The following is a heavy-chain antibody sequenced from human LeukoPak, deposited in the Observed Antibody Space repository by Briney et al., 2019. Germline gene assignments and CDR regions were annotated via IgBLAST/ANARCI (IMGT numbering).Heavy chain of an antibody. CDR3: AKADFDGVAEGSYCMDV. Sequence: GGSLRLSCAASGFTFSSYAMSWVRQAPGKGLEWVSAISGSGGSTYYADSVKGRFTISRDNSKNTLYLQMNSLRAEDTAVYYCAKADFDGVAEGSYCMDVWGKGTTVTVSS. CDR2: ISGSGGST. CDR1: GFTFSSYA. D-gene: IGHD2-15*01. J-gene: IGHJ6*03. V-gene: IGHV3-23*01.